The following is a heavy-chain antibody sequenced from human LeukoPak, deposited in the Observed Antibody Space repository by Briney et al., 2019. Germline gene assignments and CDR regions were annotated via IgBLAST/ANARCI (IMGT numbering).Heavy chain of an antibody. CDR2: IDWDDDK. CDR1: GGSIRSYYW. CDR3: ARIVQYRGSLNWYFDL. J-gene: IGHJ2*01. V-gene: IGHV2-70*11. Sequence: TLSLTCTVSGGSIRSYYWSWIRQSPGKALEWLARIDWDDDKYYRTSLKTRLTISKDTSKNQVVLTMTDMDPVDTATYYCARIVQYRGSLNWYFDLWGRGTLVTVSS. D-gene: IGHD5-12*01.